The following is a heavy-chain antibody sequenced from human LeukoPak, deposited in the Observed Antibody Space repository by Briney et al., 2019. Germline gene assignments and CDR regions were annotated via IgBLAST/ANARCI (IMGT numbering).Heavy chain of an antibody. J-gene: IGHJ4*02. CDR3: AAGRGATDNPFDY. D-gene: IGHD1-26*01. CDR2: ISGSGGST. Sequence: PGGSLRLSCAASGFTLSSYAMSWVRQAPGKGLEWVSAISGSGGSTYYADSVKGRFTISRDNSKNTLYLQMNSLRAEDTAVYYCAAGRGATDNPFDYWGQGTLVTVSS. V-gene: IGHV3-23*01. CDR1: GFTLSSYA.